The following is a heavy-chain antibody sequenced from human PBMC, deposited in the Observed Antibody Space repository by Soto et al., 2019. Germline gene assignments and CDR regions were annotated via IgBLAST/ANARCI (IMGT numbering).Heavy chain of an antibody. Sequence: GGSLRLSCAASRFTFSTYEMHWVRQAPGKGLEWVSYISSSGSTVYYADSVRGRFTISRDNTRNSLYLQMNGLRDEDTALYYCVRYCSTTLCNGVATRTFDYWGQGTLVTVSS. CDR3: VRYCSTTLCNGVATRTFDY. CDR1: RFTFSTYE. J-gene: IGHJ4*02. V-gene: IGHV3-48*03. CDR2: ISSSGSTV. D-gene: IGHD2-2*01.